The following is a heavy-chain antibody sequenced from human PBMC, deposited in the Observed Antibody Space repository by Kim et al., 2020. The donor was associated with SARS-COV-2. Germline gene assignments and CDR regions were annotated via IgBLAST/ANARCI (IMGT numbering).Heavy chain of an antibody. D-gene: IGHD6-13*01. J-gene: IGHJ6*02. Sequence: AQKFQGRVTMTRNTSISTAYMELSSLRSEDTAVYYCARVSWYYYYYGMDVWGQGTTVTVSS. CDR3: ARVSWYYYYYGMDV. V-gene: IGHV1-8*01.